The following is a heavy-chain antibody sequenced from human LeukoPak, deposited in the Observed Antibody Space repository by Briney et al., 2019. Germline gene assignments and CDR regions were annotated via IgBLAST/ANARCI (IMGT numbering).Heavy chain of an antibody. V-gene: IGHV3-30*18. CDR3: AKDPSGDSFGSYGLDV. J-gene: IGHJ6*02. CDR1: GFTFSSYD. CDR2: ISYDGSNK. Sequence: GRSLRLSCAASGFTFSSYDMHWVRQAPGKGLEWVAVISYDGSNKYYAASVKGRFTISRDNSKNTLYLQMNSRRPEDTAVYYCAKDPSGDSFGSYGLDVRGQGTTVTVSS. D-gene: IGHD5-18*01.